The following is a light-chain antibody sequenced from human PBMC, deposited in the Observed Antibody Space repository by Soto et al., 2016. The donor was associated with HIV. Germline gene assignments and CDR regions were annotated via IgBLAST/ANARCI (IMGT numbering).Light chain of an antibody. CDR1: NIRRKS. V-gene: IGLV3-21*03. CDR3: RVWDVSSDHVV. Sequence: SYVLTQPPSISVAPGKTATITCGGDNIRRKSVNWYQQKPGQAPVLVVYDDTDRPSGIPGRFSGSNSGNAATLTITKVEFGDEADYYCRVWDVSSDHVVFGGGTKLTVL. CDR2: DDT. J-gene: IGLJ2*01.